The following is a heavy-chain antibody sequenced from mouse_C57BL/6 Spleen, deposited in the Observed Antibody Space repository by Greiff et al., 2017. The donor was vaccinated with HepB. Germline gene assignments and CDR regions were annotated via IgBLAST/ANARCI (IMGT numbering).Heavy chain of an antibody. D-gene: IGHD3-1*01. CDR2: IYPRSGNT. J-gene: IGHJ4*01. Sequence: VKLLESGAELVRPGASVKLSCKASGYTFTSYGISWVKQRTGQGLEWIGEIYPRSGNTYYNEKFKGKATLTADKSSSTAYMELRSLTSEDSAVYFCASGQLALRSHYYAMDGWGKGTSVTVSS. CDR3: ASGQLALRSHYYAMDG. V-gene: IGHV1-81*01. CDR1: GYTFTSYG.